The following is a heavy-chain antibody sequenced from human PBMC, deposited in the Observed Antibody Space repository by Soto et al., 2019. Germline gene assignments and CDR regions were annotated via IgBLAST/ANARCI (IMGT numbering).Heavy chain of an antibody. CDR2: IDPSDSYT. CDR1: GYSFTSYW. CDR3: ARRILGYSSSSSWFDP. J-gene: IGHJ5*02. Sequence: GESLKISCXGSGYSFTSYWISWVRQMPGKGLEWMGRIDPSDSYTNYSPSFQGHVTISADKSISTAYLQWSSLKASDTAMYYCARRILGYSSSSSWFDPWGQGTLVTVSS. V-gene: IGHV5-10-1*01. D-gene: IGHD6-6*01.